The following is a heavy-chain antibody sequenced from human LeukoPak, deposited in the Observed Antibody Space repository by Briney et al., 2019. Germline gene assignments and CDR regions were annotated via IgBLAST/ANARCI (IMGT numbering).Heavy chain of an antibody. D-gene: IGHD5-24*01. CDR2: ICNTGST. Sequence: SQTLSLTCTVSGASISSESYYWTWIRQPAGKGLEWIGRICNTGSTKYNPSLKSRVTISIDTSKNQFSLKLNSVTAADTAVYYCARVMAVNPDWFDPWGQGTLVTVSS. V-gene: IGHV4-61*02. J-gene: IGHJ5*02. CDR3: ARVMAVNPDWFDP. CDR1: GASISSESYY.